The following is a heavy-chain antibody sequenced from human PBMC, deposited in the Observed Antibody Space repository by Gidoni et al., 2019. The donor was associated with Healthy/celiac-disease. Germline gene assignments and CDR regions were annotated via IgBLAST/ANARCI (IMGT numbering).Heavy chain of an antibody. CDR2: ISVSVGST. V-gene: IGHV3-23*01. D-gene: IGHD5-18*01. J-gene: IGHJ4*02. Sequence: EVQLLESGGGLVQPGGSLRLSCAASGFTFSSYAMSWVRQAPGKGLEWVSAISVSVGSTYYPDSVKGRFTISRDNSKNTLYLQMNSLRAEDTAVYYCAKGDTAMAPIDYWGQGTLVTVSS. CDR1: GFTFSSYA. CDR3: AKGDTAMAPIDY.